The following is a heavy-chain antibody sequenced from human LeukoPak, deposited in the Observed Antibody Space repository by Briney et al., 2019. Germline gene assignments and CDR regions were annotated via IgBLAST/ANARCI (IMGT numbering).Heavy chain of an antibody. CDR1: GYTFTSYG. V-gene: IGHV1-18*01. CDR3: ARALEAIFGVVEPYYYYMDV. D-gene: IGHD3-3*01. CDR2: ISAYNGNT. J-gene: IGHJ6*03. Sequence: ASVKVSCKASGYTFTSYGISWVRQAPGQGLEWMGWISAYNGNTNYAQKLQGRVTMTTDTSTSKAYMELRSLRSDDTAVYYCARALEAIFGVVEPYYYYMDVWGKGTTVTVSS.